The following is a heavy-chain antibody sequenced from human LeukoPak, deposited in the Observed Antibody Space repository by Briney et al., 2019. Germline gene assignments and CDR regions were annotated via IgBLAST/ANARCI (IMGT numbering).Heavy chain of an antibody. CDR3: ARSRRGYYMDV. CDR2: MNPGSGDT. Sequence: ASVKVSCKASGYPFSNYDVNWVRQAPGQGLEWMAWMNPGSGDTGYAQKFQGRLTMSSSISMNTASMELRSLTSEDTAVYFCARSRRGYYMDVWGTGTPVTVSS. J-gene: IGHJ6*03. CDR1: GYPFSNYD. V-gene: IGHV1-8*01.